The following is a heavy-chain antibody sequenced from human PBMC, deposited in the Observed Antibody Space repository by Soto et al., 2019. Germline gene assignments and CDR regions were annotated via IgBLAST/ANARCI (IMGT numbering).Heavy chain of an antibody. CDR3: ARVACSSRSCYKISVHYGMDV. CDR2: IGPYNGNT. J-gene: IGHJ6*02. CDR1: GYKFTTYA. Sequence: ASVKVSCKASGYKFTTYAIGWVRQAPGQGLEWMGWIGPYNGNTNYAREFQGRVTITTDTFTTTAYMDLRSLRSDDTAVYYCARVACSSRSCYKISVHYGMDVWGQGTTVTVYS. V-gene: IGHV1-18*01. D-gene: IGHD2-2*02.